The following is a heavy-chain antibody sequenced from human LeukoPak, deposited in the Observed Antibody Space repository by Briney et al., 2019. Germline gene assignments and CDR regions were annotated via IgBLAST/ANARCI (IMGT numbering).Heavy chain of an antibody. J-gene: IGHJ4*02. V-gene: IGHV3-74*01. CDR3: SSYNWNFLKDY. Sequence: GGSLRLSCAASGFTFSSYWMYWVRQAPGKGLVWVSGISGDGNTKRYADSVKGRFTISRDNAKNTLYLQMNSLRAEDTAVFYCSSYNWNFLKDYWGQGTLVTVSS. CDR1: GFTFSSYW. CDR2: ISGDGNTK. D-gene: IGHD1-7*01.